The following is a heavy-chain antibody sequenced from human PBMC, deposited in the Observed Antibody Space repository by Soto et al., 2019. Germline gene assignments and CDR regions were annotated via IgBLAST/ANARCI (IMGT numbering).Heavy chain of an antibody. J-gene: IGHJ5*02. CDR3: ARDLSCSGGSCYPNWFDP. Sequence: ESGGGVVQPGRSLRLSCAASGFTFSSYAMHWVRQAPGKGLEWVAVISYDGSNKYYADSVKGRFTISRDNSKNTLYLQMNSLRAEDTAVYYCARDLSCSGGSCYPNWFDPWGQGTLVTVSS. V-gene: IGHV3-30-3*01. CDR1: GFTFSSYA. D-gene: IGHD2-15*01. CDR2: ISYDGSNK.